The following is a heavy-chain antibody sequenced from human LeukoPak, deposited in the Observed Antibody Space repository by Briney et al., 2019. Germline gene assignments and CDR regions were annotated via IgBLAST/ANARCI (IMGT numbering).Heavy chain of an antibody. CDR3: ARDVGYYGSGSYSDY. J-gene: IGHJ4*02. D-gene: IGHD3-10*01. CDR1: GGSISSGGYY. Sequence: SETLSLTCTVSGGSISSGGYYWSWIRQHPGKGLEWIGYIYYSGSTYYNPSLKSRVTISVDTSKNQFSLKLSSATAADTAVYYCARDVGYYGSGSYSDYWGQGTLVTVSS. V-gene: IGHV4-31*03. CDR2: IYYSGST.